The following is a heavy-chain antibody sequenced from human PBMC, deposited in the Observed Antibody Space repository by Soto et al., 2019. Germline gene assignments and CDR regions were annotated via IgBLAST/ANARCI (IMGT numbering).Heavy chain of an antibody. CDR2: ITGSGGST. Sequence: EVQLLESGGGLVQPGGSLRLSCAASGFTFGTYAMNWVRQAPGKGLEWVSGITGSGGSTYYADSVKGRFTISRDNSENTLYLQMNSLRGDDTAVYYCAKVRSVDTRDWFDPWGQGTLVTVSS. J-gene: IGHJ5*02. D-gene: IGHD3-10*01. CDR3: AKVRSVDTRDWFDP. CDR1: GFTFGTYA. V-gene: IGHV3-23*01.